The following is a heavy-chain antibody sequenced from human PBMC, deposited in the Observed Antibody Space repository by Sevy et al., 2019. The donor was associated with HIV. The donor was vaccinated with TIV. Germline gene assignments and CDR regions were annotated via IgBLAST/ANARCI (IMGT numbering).Heavy chain of an antibody. CDR2: ISSSSSYI. Sequence: GESLKISCAASGFTFSSYSMNWVRQAPGKGLEWVSSISSSSSYIYYADSVKGRFTISRDNAKNSLYLQMNSLRAEDTAVYYCARVTKDGYNYFDYWGQGTLVTVSS. D-gene: IGHD5-12*01. CDR3: ARVTKDGYNYFDY. V-gene: IGHV3-21*01. J-gene: IGHJ4*02. CDR1: GFTFSSYS.